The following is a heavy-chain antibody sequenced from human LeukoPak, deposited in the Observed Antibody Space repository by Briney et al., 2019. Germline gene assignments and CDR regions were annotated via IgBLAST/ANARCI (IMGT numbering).Heavy chain of an antibody. CDR1: GFTFSSYS. D-gene: IGHD2-2*01. V-gene: IGHV3-21*01. CDR3: ATARNCSSTSCYPNWFDP. Sequence: GGSLRLSCAASGFTFSSYSMNWVRQAPGKGLEWVSSISSSSSYIYYADSVKGRFTISRDNAKNSLYLQMNSLRAEDTAVYYCATARNCSSTSCYPNWFDPWGQGTLVTVSS. J-gene: IGHJ5*02. CDR2: ISSSSSYI.